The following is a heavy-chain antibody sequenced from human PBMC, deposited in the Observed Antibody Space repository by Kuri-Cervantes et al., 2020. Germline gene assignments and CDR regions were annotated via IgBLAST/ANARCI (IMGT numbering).Heavy chain of an antibody. CDR1: GFTFSSYW. CDR3: ARDRGTGYSIDL. V-gene: IGHV3-7*01. Sequence: GGSLKISCAASGFTFSSYWMSWVRQAPGKGLEWVANIKQDGSEKYYVDSVKGRFTISRDNAKNSLYLQMDSLGDEDTAVYYCARDRGTGYSIDLWGQGTLVTVSS. D-gene: IGHD3-9*01. CDR2: IKQDGSEK. J-gene: IGHJ4*02.